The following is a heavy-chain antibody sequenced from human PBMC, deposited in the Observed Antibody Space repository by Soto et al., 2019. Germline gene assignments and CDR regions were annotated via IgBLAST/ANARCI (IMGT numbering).Heavy chain of an antibody. D-gene: IGHD1-26*01. J-gene: IGHJ3*02. CDR2: IGTAGDT. Sequence: GGSLRLSCAASGFTFSSYDMHWVRQATGKGLEWVSAIGTAGDTYYPGSVKGRFTISRENAKNSLYLQMNSLRAGDTAVYYCARASGSYFSGAFDIWGQGTMVTVSS. CDR3: ARASGSYFSGAFDI. V-gene: IGHV3-13*01. CDR1: GFTFSSYD.